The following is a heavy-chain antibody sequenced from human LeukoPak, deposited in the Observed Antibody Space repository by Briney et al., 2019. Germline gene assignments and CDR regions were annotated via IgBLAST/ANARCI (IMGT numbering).Heavy chain of an antibody. V-gene: IGHV3-30*02. D-gene: IGHD6-13*01. Sequence: GGSLRLPCAASGFTFSSYGMHWVRQAPGKGLEWVAFIRYDGSNKYYADSVKGRFTISRDNSKNTLYLQMNSLRAEDTAVYYCAKASGSSWLYFDYWGQGTLVTVSS. CDR2: IRYDGSNK. CDR1: GFTFSSYG. J-gene: IGHJ4*02. CDR3: AKASGSSWLYFDY.